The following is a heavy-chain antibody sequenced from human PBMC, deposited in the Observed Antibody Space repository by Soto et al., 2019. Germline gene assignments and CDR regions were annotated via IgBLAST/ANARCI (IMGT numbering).Heavy chain of an antibody. J-gene: IGHJ5*02. CDR2: IYYSGST. CDR3: ARESLLWFGELEINWFDP. V-gene: IGHV4-30-4*01. Sequence: SETLSLTCTVSGGSISSGDYYWSWIRQPPGKGLEWIGYIYYSGSTYYNPSLKSRVTISVDTSKNQFSLKLSSVTAADTAVYYCARESLLWFGELEINWFDPWGQGTLVTVSS. D-gene: IGHD3-10*01. CDR1: GGSISSGDYY.